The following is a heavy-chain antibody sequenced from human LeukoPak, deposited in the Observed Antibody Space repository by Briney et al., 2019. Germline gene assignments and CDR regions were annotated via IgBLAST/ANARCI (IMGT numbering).Heavy chain of an antibody. CDR1: GFTFSSYA. CDR3: AKGPLCYFDC. J-gene: IGHJ4*02. CDR2: IIGNGGST. V-gene: IGHV3-23*01. Sequence: GGSLRLSCVASGFTFSSYAMNWVRQAPGKGLEWVSAIIGNGGSTYYAVSVKGRFTISRDNSKNTLYLQINSLRAEGTAVYYCAKGPLCYFDCWGQGTLVTVSS.